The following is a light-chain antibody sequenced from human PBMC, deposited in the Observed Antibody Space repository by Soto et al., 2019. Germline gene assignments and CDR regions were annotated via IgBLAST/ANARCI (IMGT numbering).Light chain of an antibody. CDR1: QSVRAGY. Sequence: EIVLTQSPGTLSLSPGERATLSCRASQSVRAGYLAWYQQKPGQAPRFLIYGASSRATGIPDRFSGSESGTDFTLTISILEPEDFAVYYCQQDGSSPKLTFGGGTKVEIK. V-gene: IGKV3-20*01. J-gene: IGKJ4*01. CDR2: GAS. CDR3: QQDGSSPKLT.